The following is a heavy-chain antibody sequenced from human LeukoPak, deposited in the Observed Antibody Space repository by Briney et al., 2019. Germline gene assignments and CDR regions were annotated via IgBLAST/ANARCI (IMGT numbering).Heavy chain of an antibody. CDR3: ASGRQQLAHYGMDV. J-gene: IGHJ6*02. Sequence: PSETLXLTCTVSGGSISSYYWSWIRQPPGKGLEWIGYIYYSGSTNYNPSLKSRVTISVDTSKNQFSLKLSSVTAADTAVYYCASGRQQLAHYGMDVWGQGTTVTVSS. CDR1: GGSISSYY. D-gene: IGHD6-13*01. CDR2: IYYSGST. V-gene: IGHV4-59*01.